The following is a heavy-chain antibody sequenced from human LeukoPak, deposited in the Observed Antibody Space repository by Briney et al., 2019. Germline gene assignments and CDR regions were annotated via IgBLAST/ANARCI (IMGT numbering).Heavy chain of an antibody. J-gene: IGHJ3*02. CDR1: GYSFTTYW. V-gene: IGHV5-51*01. CDR3: ARQLIPRVDAFDM. CDR2: IHPGDSDT. Sequence: GESLKISCKGSGYSFTTYWIGWVRQLPGKGPEWMGIIHPGDSDTRYSPSFQGQVTISADKSINTAYLQWSSLKASDTAMYYCARQLIPRVDAFDMWGQGTMVTVSS. D-gene: IGHD2-21*01.